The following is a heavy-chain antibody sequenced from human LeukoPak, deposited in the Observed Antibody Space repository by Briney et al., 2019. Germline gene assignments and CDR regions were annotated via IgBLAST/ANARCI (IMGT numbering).Heavy chain of an antibody. J-gene: IGHJ3*02. CDR3: ARYYDFWSGYDSDAFDI. V-gene: IGHV4-39*01. CDR1: GGSISSSSYY. Sequence: PSETLSLTCTVSGGSISSSSYYWGWIRQPPGKGLEWIGSIYYSGSTYYNPSLKSRVTISVDTSKNQFSLKLSSVTAADTAVYYCARYYDFWSGYDSDAFDIWGQGTMVTVSS. D-gene: IGHD3-3*01. CDR2: IYYSGST.